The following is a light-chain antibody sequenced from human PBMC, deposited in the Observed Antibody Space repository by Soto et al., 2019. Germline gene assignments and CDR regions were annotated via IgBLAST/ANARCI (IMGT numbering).Light chain of an antibody. CDR3: QQYGTSEII. Sequence: EIVMTQSPATLSVSPGERATLSCRASQSVSSNLAWYQVMPGQAPRLLIYDTSSRATGIPDRFSGSGSGTDFTLTITRLEPEDFAVFYCQQYGTSEIIFGQGTRLEIK. J-gene: IGKJ5*01. V-gene: IGKV3-20*01. CDR2: DTS. CDR1: QSVSSN.